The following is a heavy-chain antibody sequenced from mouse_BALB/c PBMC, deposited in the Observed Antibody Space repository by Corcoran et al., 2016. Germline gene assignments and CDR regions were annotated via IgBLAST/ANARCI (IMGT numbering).Heavy chain of an antibody. CDR2: IFPGDGST. J-gene: IGHJ3*01. CDR3: ARPLYYGSRRWFAY. CDR1: GYTFTSYD. D-gene: IGHD1-1*01. Sequence: QVQLQQSGAELVKPGASVKLSCKASGYTFTSYDINWVRQRPEQGLEWIGWIFPGDGSTKYNEKFKDKATLTTDKSSSTAYMQLSRLTSEDSAVYFCARPLYYGSRRWFAYWGQGTLVTVSA. V-gene: IGHV1-85*01.